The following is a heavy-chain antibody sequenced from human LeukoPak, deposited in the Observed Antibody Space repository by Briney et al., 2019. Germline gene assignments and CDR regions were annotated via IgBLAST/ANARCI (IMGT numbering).Heavy chain of an antibody. CDR3: AKAWDRAARPYYFDY. CDR2: ISGGGGST. J-gene: IGHJ4*02. Sequence: GGSLRFSCAASGFTFSSYAMSWVRQAPGKGLEWVSAISGGGGSTYYADSVKGRFTISRDNSKNTLYLQMNSLRAEDTAVYYCAKAWDRAARPYYFDYWGQGTLVTVSS. CDR1: GFTFSSYA. D-gene: IGHD6-6*01. V-gene: IGHV3-23*01.